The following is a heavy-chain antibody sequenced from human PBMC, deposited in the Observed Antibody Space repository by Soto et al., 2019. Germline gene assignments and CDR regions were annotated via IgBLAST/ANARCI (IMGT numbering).Heavy chain of an antibody. V-gene: IGHV1-2*02. J-gene: IGHJ5*02. CDR3: ARGRRVVAATINWLDP. D-gene: IGHD2-15*01. CDR2: INPNSGGT. CDR1: GYTFTGYY. Sequence: ASVKVSCKASGYTFTGYYMHWVRQAPGQGLEWMGWINPNSGGTNYAQKFQGRVTMTRDTSISTAYMELSRLRSDDTAVYYCARGRRVVAATINWLDPWGQGTLVTVYS.